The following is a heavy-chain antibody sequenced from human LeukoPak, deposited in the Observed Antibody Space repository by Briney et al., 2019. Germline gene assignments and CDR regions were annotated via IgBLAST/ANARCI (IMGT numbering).Heavy chain of an antibody. V-gene: IGHV3-7*03. D-gene: IGHD3-10*01. J-gene: IGHJ5*02. CDR3: ASRPWFGEHS. Sequence: GGSLRLSCAASGFSFSTYWMSWVRQAPGKGLEWVANIKKDRFEKYYVDSVKGRFTISRDNAKNSLYLQMNSLRAEDTAVYYCASRPWFGEHSWGQGTLVTVSS. CDR1: GFSFSTYW. CDR2: IKKDRFEK.